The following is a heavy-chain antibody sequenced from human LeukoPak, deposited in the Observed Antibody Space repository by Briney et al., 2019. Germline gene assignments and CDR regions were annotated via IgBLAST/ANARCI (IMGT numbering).Heavy chain of an antibody. CDR3: ALGGVIYFYYYYYMDL. Sequence: ASVKVSCKASGYTFTGYYMHWVRQAPGQGLEWMARINPNSGGTNYAQKFQGRVTMTRDTSISTAYMELSRLRSDDTAVYYCALGGVIYFYYYYYMDLWGKGTTVTVSS. CDR2: INPNSGGT. D-gene: IGHD3-16*02. J-gene: IGHJ6*03. V-gene: IGHV1-2*06. CDR1: GYTFTGYY.